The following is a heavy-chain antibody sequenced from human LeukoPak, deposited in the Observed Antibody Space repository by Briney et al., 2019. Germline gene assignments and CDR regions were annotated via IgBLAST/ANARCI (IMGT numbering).Heavy chain of an antibody. CDR1: RFTLSSYW. Sequence: PRGSLRLSCAASRFTLSSYWMSWVRQAPGTGLEWVANIKKDGSERSYVASVKGRFTISRDNAKKSPYLQMNSLRAEDTAVYYCARSFGVVIMGYYYYGMDVWGQGITVTV. V-gene: IGHV3-7*01. J-gene: IGHJ6*02. D-gene: IGHD3-3*01. CDR2: IKKDGSER. CDR3: ARSFGVVIMGYYYYGMDV.